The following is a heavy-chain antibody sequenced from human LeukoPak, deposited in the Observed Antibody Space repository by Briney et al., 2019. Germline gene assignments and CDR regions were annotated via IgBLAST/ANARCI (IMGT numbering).Heavy chain of an antibody. Sequence: PGGSLRLSCAASGFTFSRYDMHWVRQAPGKGLEWASSISGSGPSTDYADSVKGRFTISRDKSKNTLYLQMNSLRAEDTAVYYCARLPTFYYDSSHYHYDYWGQGTLVTVSS. J-gene: IGHJ4*02. D-gene: IGHD3-22*01. CDR3: ARLPTFYYDSSHYHYDY. V-gene: IGHV3-23*01. CDR2: ISGSGPST. CDR1: GFTFSRYD.